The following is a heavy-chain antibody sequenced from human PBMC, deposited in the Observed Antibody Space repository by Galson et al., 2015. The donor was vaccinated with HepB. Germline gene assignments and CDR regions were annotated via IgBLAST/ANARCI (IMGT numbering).Heavy chain of an antibody. CDR3: ARDVFRNYVYYYGIDV. V-gene: IGHV3-30*04. J-gene: IGHJ6*02. CDR2: ISYDGSNK. Sequence: SLRLSCAASGFTFSSYAMHWVRQAPGKGLEWVAVISYDGSNKYYADSVKGRFTISRDNSKNTLYLQMNSLRAEDTAVYYCARDVFRNYVYYYGIDVWGQGTTVTVSS. CDR1: GFTFSSYA. D-gene: IGHD1-7*01.